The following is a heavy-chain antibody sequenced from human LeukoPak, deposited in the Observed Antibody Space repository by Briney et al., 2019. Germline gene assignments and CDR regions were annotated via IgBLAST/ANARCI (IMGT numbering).Heavy chain of an antibody. Sequence: ASVKVSCKASGYTFTDYYMLWLRRAPGQGFEWMGWINPNDGDTNYAQKFQGRVTMTRDTSISTAHMEVSRLRSDDTAVYYCARANFLYCSSSTCLFDYWGRGTLVTVSS. D-gene: IGHD2-2*01. J-gene: IGHJ4*02. V-gene: IGHV1-2*02. CDR3: ARANFLYCSSSTCLFDY. CDR1: GYTFTDYY. CDR2: INPNDGDT.